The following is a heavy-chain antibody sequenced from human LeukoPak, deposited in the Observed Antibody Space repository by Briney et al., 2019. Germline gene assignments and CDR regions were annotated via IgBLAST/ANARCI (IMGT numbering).Heavy chain of an antibody. D-gene: IGHD2-15*01. CDR1: GGSISRYY. V-gene: IGHV4-59*01. CDR2: SYYTGNT. J-gene: IGHJ6*03. Sequence: SETLSLTCTASGGSISRYYWSWIRQPPGKGLEWIGFSYYTGNTNYNPSLKSRVTISVDTSTNQFSLKLSSVTAADTAVYYCARVQCAAGSYYMDVWGEGTTVTVSS. CDR3: ARVQCAAGSYYMDV.